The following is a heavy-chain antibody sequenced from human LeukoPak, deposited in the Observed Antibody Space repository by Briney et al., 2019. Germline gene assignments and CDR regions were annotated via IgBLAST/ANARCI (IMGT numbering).Heavy chain of an antibody. Sequence: ASVKVSCKASGYTFTSYDINWVRQATGQGLEWMGWMNPNSGNTGYAQKFQGRVTMTRNTSISTAYMELSSLGSEDTAVYYCATPGVHYDPSGYYPFQHWGQGTLVTVSS. CDR1: GYTFTSYD. V-gene: IGHV1-8*01. D-gene: IGHD3-22*01. CDR2: MNPNSGNT. J-gene: IGHJ1*01. CDR3: ATPGVHYDPSGYYPFQH.